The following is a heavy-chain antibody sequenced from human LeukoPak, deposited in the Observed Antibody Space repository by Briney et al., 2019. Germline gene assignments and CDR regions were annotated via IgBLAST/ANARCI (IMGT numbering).Heavy chain of an antibody. CDR2: INPSGGGT. V-gene: IGHV1-46*01. J-gene: IGHJ4*02. CDR3: AREGSGSLPHLDH. Sequence: GASVKVSCKSSGYTFTSHYMQGGRLAPGQGLEWMGIINPSGGGTRYAQKFQGRVTMTRDTSTSTVYMELSSLRSEDTAVYYCAREGSGSLPHLDHWGQGTLVTVSS. CDR1: GYTFTSHY. D-gene: IGHD3-10*01.